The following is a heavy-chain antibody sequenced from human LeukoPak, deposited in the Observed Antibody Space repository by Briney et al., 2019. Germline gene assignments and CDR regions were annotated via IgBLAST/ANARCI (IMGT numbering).Heavy chain of an antibody. CDR3: ARGATISETGYFDY. CDR1: GGSFSTYY. CDR2: INHRGDT. J-gene: IGHJ4*03. Sequence: SETLSLTCAVYGGSFSTYYWSWIRQSPGKGLEWIAEINHRGDTNYNPSVKSRVTISVDTSKNTFSLKVNTLTAADTAVYYCARGATISETGYFDYWGQGTLVTASS. V-gene: IGHV4-34*01. D-gene: IGHD1-1*01.